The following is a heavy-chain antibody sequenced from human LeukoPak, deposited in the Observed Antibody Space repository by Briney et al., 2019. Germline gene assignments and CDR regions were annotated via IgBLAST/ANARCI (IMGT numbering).Heavy chain of an antibody. J-gene: IGHJ6*02. V-gene: IGHV3-23*01. Sequence: QPGGSLRLSCAASGFTFSSYAMSWVRQAPGKGLEWVSTISGSGSSTYYADSVKGRFTISRGNSKNTLYLQMNSLRAEDTAVYYCAKGPYYYYGMDVWGQGTTVTVSS. CDR1: GFTFSSYA. CDR2: ISGSGSST. CDR3: AKGPYYYYGMDV.